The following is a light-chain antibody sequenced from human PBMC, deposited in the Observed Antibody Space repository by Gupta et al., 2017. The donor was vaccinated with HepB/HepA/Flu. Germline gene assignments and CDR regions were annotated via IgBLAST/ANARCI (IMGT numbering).Light chain of an antibody. CDR2: RKD. J-gene: IGLJ2*01. CDR1: RSNIGSNY. CDR3: GGWDDSLNGGVV. V-gene: IGLV1-47*01. Sequence: VLPHPPSASGPPGLRVTISCSGTRSNIGSNYVYWYKQHPGRAAKILIYRKDKRRSGGPDGFSGCKSGSTAALAISGLRSEEEEHYYCGGWDDSLNGGVVFGGGTNLTVL.